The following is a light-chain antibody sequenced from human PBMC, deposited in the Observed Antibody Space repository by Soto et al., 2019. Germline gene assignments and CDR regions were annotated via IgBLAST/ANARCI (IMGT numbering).Light chain of an antibody. CDR3: QQLNSYPIT. V-gene: IGKV1-9*01. Sequence: DIQLTQSPSFLSASVGDRVTITCRASQGLSSDLAWYQQKPGKAPKLLIYAASSLQSGVPSRFSGSGSGTEFTLTISSLQPEDFATCYCQQLNSYPITFGQGTRLEMK. CDR2: AAS. J-gene: IGKJ5*01. CDR1: QGLSSD.